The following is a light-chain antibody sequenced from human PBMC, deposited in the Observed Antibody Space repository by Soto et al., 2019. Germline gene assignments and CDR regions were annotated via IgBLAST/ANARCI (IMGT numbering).Light chain of an antibody. V-gene: IGKV3D-20*02. Sequence: EIVMTQSPTILSVSPGERATLSCRASQSVSSSYLAWYQQKPGQAPRLLIYDASNRATGIPARFSGSGSGTDFTLTISSLESEDFAIYYCQQRSNWPTFGQGTRLEI. CDR1: QSVSSSY. CDR2: DAS. J-gene: IGKJ5*01. CDR3: QQRSNWPT.